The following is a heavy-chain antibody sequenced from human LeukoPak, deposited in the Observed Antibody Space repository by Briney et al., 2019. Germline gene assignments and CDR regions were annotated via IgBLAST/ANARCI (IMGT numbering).Heavy chain of an antibody. J-gene: IGHJ6*02. V-gene: IGHV3-7*01. CDR1: GFTFSESW. Sequence: PGGSLRLSCAASGFTFSESWMTWVRQVPGQGLEWVAHINHEGGGIQYVDSVKGRFTISRDNAEGSVYLQMNSLRAEETAIYHCATYINWVAGDVWGQGITVIVSS. D-gene: IGHD1-1*01. CDR3: ATYINWVAGDV. CDR2: INHEGGGI.